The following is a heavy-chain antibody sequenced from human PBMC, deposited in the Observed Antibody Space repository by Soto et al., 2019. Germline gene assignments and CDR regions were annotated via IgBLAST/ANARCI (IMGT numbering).Heavy chain of an antibody. D-gene: IGHD6-13*01. J-gene: IGHJ4*02. CDR3: ATTMSPQLVFFDY. Sequence: GGSLRLSCAASGFTFSSYAMSWVRQAPGKGLEWVSAISGSGGSTYYADSVKGRFTISRDNSKNTLYLQMNSLRAEDTAVYYCATTMSPQLVFFDYWGQGTLVTVSS. V-gene: IGHV3-23*01. CDR1: GFTFSSYA. CDR2: ISGSGGST.